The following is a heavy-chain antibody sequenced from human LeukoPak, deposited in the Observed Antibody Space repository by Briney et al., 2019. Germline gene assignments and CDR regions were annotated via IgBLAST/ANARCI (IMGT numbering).Heavy chain of an antibody. V-gene: IGHV3-7*01. J-gene: IGHJ4*02. Sequence: PGGSLRLSCAASGFTFSSDWMSWVRQAPGPGLGWGANIKQDGSEKYYVDSVKGRFTISRDNAKNSLYLQMNSLRAEDTAVYYCAREYDSSGYYYANWGQGTLVTVSS. D-gene: IGHD3-22*01. CDR3: AREYDSSGYYYAN. CDR1: GFTFSSDW. CDR2: IKQDGSEK.